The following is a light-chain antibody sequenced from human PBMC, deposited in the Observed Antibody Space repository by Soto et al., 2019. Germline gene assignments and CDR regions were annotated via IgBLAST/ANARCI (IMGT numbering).Light chain of an antibody. J-gene: IGLJ2*01. CDR2: DNT. V-gene: IGLV1-40*01. Sequence: QSVLTQPPSLSGAPGQRVTISCTGSSSNIGSGYDVHWYQQLPGTAPKLLIHDNTNRPSGVPDRFSGSKSGTSASLAITGLQAEDEADYYCQSYDSSLSGVVFGGGTKLTVL. CDR3: QSYDSSLSGVV. CDR1: SSNIGSGYD.